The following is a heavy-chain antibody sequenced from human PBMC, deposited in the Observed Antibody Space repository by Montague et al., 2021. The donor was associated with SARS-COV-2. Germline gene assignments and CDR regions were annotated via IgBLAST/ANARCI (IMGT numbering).Heavy chain of an antibody. D-gene: IGHD2-2*01. J-gene: IGHJ3*02. V-gene: IGHV4-61*08. CDR2: IYNTGRT. Sequence: SETLSLTCTVSGGSISSSDYYWGWIRQPPGKGLEWIGYIYNTGRTNYNPSLKSRVTISMDTSKNQFSLKVDSVSAADTAVYYCATEMPAYDVFDIWGQGTMVTVSS. CDR1: GGSISSSDYY. CDR3: ATEMPAYDVFDI.